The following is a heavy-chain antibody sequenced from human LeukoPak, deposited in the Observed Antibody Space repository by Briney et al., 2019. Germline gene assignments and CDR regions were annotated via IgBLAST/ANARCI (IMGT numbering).Heavy chain of an antibody. V-gene: IGHV4-39*07. CDR1: GGSISSSSYY. Sequence: SETLSLTCTVSGGSISSSSYYWGWIRQPPGKGLEWIGSIYYSGSTYYNPSLKSRVTISVDTSKNQFSLKLSSVTAADTAVYYCAREPDDYGDDCWFDPWGQGTLVTVSS. CDR3: AREPDDYGDDCWFDP. J-gene: IGHJ5*02. D-gene: IGHD4-17*01. CDR2: IYYSGST.